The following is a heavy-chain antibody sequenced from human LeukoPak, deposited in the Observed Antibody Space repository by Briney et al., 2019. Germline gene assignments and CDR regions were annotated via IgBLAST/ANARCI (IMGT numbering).Heavy chain of an antibody. D-gene: IGHD2-2*01. CDR3: ARSPYGCSTSCYGLVSY. CDR2: IYYSGST. CDR1: GGSISIFY. J-gene: IGHJ4*02. Sequence: PSETLSLTCSVSGGSISIFYWSWIRQPPGKGLEWIGYIYYSGSTNYNPSLKSRVTISVDTSKNQFSLKLSCVTAADTAVYYCARSPYGCSTSCYGLVSYWGQGTLVTVSS. V-gene: IGHV4-59*01.